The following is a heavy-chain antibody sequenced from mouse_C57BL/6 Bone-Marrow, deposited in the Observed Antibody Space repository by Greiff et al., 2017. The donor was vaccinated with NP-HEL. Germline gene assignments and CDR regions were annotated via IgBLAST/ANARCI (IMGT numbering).Heavy chain of an antibody. D-gene: IGHD2-5*01. J-gene: IGHJ2*01. CDR2: INPNYGTT. CDR1: GYSFTDYN. CDR3: ARSGYSNYPYYFDY. Sequence: EVQLQESGPELVKPGASVKISCKASGYSFTDYNMNWVKQSNGKSLEWIGVINPNYGTTSYNQKFKGKATLTVDQSSSTAYMQLNSLTSEDSAVYYCARSGYSNYPYYFDYWGQGTTLTVSS. V-gene: IGHV1-39*01.